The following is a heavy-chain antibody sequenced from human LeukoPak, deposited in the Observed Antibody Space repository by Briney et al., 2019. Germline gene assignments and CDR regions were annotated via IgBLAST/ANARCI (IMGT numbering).Heavy chain of an antibody. D-gene: IGHD2/OR15-2a*01. CDR3: VSFYETY. Sequence: GGSWGLSCAASGNYWRNWFGQVPGKGLVWVSHINSDGSWTSYADSVKGRFTISKDNAKNTVYLQMNSLRAEDTAVYYCVSFYETYWGRGTLVTVSS. J-gene: IGHJ4*02. CDR1: GNYW. CDR2: INSDGSWT. V-gene: IGHV3-74*01.